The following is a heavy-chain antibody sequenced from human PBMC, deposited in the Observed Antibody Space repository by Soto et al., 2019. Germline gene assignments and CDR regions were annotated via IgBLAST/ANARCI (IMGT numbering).Heavy chain of an antibody. CDR2: IYHSGST. V-gene: IGHV4-4*02. D-gene: IGHD3-10*01. CDR3: ARGSKCRPEKYSFDY. Sequence: QVQLQESGPGLVKPSGTLSLTCAVSSGSISSSNWWSWVRQPPGKGLEWIGEIYHSGSTNYNPSPKSRLTISVDKSKNHFSRKLTSVTAADTAVYYCARGSKCRPEKYSFDYWGQGTLVTVSS. CDR1: SGSISSSNW. J-gene: IGHJ4*02.